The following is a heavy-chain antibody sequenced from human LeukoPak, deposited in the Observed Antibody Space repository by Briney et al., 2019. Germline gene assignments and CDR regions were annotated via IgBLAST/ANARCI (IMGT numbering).Heavy chain of an antibody. CDR1: GFTFSNYW. CDR3: AGWPIFSDAFHI. V-gene: IGHV3-7*01. CDR2: IKQGGSEK. J-gene: IGHJ3*02. D-gene: IGHD2-15*01. Sequence: GGSLRLSCAASGFTFSNYWMSWVRQAPGKGLEWVANIKQGGSEKYYVDSVKGRFTISRDNAKNSLYVQMNSLRAEDTAVYYCAGWPIFSDAFHIWGQGTMVTVSS.